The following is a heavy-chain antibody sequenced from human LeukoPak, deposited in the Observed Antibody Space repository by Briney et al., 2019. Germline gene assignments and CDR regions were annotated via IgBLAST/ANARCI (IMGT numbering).Heavy chain of an antibody. V-gene: IGHV5-51*01. Sequence: GESLKISCKGSGYSFTSYWIGWVRQMPGKGLEWMGIIYPGDSDTRYSPSFQGQVTISADKSISTAYLQWSSLKASDTAMYYCARQPPYDFGVVITADAFDIWGQGTMVTVSS. J-gene: IGHJ3*02. CDR3: ARQPPYDFGVVITADAFDI. CDR2: IYPGDSDT. CDR1: GYSFTSYW. D-gene: IGHD3-3*01.